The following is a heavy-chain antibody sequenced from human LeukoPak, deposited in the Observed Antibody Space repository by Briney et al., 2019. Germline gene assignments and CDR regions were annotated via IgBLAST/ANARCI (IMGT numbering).Heavy chain of an antibody. CDR3: ARANLNTPYWYFDL. Sequence: ASVKVSCKASGYTFTSYDINWVRQATGQGLEWMGWMNPNSGNTGYAQKFQGRVTITRNTSISTAYMELSSLRSEDTAVYYCARANLNTPYWYFDLWGRGTLVTVSS. CDR2: MNPNSGNT. V-gene: IGHV1-8*03. D-gene: IGHD1-14*01. CDR1: GYTFTSYD. J-gene: IGHJ2*01.